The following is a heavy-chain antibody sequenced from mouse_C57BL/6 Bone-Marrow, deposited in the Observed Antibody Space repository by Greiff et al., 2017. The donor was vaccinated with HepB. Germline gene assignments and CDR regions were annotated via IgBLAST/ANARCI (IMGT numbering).Heavy chain of an antibody. Sequence: QVQLQQSGAELVRPGASVTLSCKASGYTFTDYEMHWVKQTPVHGLEWIGAIDPETGGTAYNQKFKGKAILTADKSSSTAYMELRSLTSEDSAVYYCTIWDSSGLFAYWGQGTLVTVSA. V-gene: IGHV1-15*01. D-gene: IGHD3-2*02. CDR3: TIWDSSGLFAY. CDR2: IDPETGGT. J-gene: IGHJ3*01. CDR1: GYTFTDYE.